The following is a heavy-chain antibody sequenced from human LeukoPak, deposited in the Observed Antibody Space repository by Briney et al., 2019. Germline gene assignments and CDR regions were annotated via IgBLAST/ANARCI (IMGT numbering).Heavy chain of an antibody. D-gene: IGHD3-22*01. CDR1: GGSISSSSYY. CDR2: IYYSGST. V-gene: IGHV4-39*07. Sequence: SETLSLTCTVSGGSISSSSYYWGWIRQPPGKGLEWIGSIYYSGSTYYNPSLKSRVTISVDTSKNQFSLKLSSVTAADTAVYYCARCSANYYDSSGYDYWSQGTLVTVSS. CDR3: ARCSANYYDSSGYDY. J-gene: IGHJ4*02.